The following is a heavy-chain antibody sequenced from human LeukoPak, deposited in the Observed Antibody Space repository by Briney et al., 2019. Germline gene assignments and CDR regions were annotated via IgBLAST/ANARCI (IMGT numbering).Heavy chain of an antibody. Sequence: GGSLRLSYAASGFTFSSYAMHWVRQAPGKGLEWVAVISYDGSNKYYADSVKGRFTISRDNSKNTLYLQMNSLRAEDTAVYYCARDKSCSGGSCYYFDYWGQGTLVTVSS. V-gene: IGHV3-30-3*01. CDR1: GFTFSSYA. CDR2: ISYDGSNK. J-gene: IGHJ4*02. CDR3: ARDKSCSGGSCYYFDY. D-gene: IGHD2-15*01.